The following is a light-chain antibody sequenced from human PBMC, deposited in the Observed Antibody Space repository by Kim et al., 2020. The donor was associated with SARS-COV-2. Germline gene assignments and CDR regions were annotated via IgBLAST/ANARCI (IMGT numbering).Light chain of an antibody. CDR1: SGSVSTNYY. V-gene: IGLV8-61*01. J-gene: IGLJ3*02. CDR2: ATN. Sequence: QTVVTQEPSFSVSPGGTVTLTCAMSSGSVSTNYYTSWYQQTPGQPPRALIYATNIRSSGVPDRFSGSIIGKKAALTITGAQAEDECNYYCALYMGGGTWVFGGGTQLTVL. CDR3: ALYMGGGTWV.